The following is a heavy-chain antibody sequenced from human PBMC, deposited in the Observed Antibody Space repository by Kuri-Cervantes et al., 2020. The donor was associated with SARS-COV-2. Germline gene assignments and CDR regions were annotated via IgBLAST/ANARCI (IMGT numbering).Heavy chain of an antibody. CDR2: IIPIFGTA. D-gene: IGHD3-3*01. J-gene: IGHJ6*03. CDR1: GGTFSSYA. Sequence: SVKVSCKASGGTFSSYAISWVRQAPGQGLEWMGGIIPIFGTANYAQKFQGRVTITADESTSTAYMELSSLRSEDTAVYYCARGGWGRPYSDTIFGVVQRQRYYYYYMDVWGKGTPVTVSS. CDR3: ARGGWGRPYSDTIFGVVQRQRYYYYYMDV. V-gene: IGHV1-69*13.